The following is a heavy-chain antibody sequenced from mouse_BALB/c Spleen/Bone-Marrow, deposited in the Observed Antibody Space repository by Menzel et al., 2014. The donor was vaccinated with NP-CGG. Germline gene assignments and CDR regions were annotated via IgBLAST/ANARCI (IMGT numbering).Heavy chain of an antibody. D-gene: IGHD1-1*02. J-gene: IGHJ1*01. Sequence: VQLQQSGPELVMPGTSVKISCKASGYTFTNYYIHWLKQRPGQGLEWIGWIFPGDVDTNYNEKFKGKATLTADESSSTAYMQLSSLTSEDSAFYFCARGVGRGGYFDVWGAGTTVTVSS. CDR2: IFPGDVDT. CDR1: GYTFTNYY. CDR3: ARGVGRGGYFDV. V-gene: IGHV1S56*01.